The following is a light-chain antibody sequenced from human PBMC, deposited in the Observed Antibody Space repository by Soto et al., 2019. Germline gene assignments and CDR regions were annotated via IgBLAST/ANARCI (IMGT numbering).Light chain of an antibody. CDR3: QQYNSYSSWT. CDR1: QSISSW. CDR2: DAS. J-gene: IGKJ1*01. V-gene: IGKV1-5*01. Sequence: DIQMTQFPSTLSATAGDRVTITCRASQSISSWLAWYQQKPGKAPKLLIYDASSLESGVPSRFSGSGSGTEFTLTISSLQPDDFATYYCQQYNSYSSWTFGQGTKVDIK.